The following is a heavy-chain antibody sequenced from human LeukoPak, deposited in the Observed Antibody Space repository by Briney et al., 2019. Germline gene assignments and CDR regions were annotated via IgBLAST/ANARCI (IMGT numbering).Heavy chain of an antibody. J-gene: IGHJ4*02. D-gene: IGHD2-21*02. CDR3: AKEDCGVDCSTFDY. CDR2: ISGSGTT. Sequence: GSLRLSCAASGFTFSRYAMSWVRQAPGKGLEWVSAISGSGTTYYADSVKGRFTISRDNSKSTLYLQMNSLRAEDTAVYYCAKEDCGVDCSTFDYWGQGTLVTVSS. CDR1: GFTFSRYA. V-gene: IGHV3-23*01.